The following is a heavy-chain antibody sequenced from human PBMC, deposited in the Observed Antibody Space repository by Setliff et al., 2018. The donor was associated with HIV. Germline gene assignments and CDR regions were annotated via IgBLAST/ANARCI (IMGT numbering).Heavy chain of an antibody. CDR1: EFTFSSYS. Sequence: GGSLRLSCAASEFTFSSYSMNWVRQAPGKGLEWVGFIRSTAYSGTTQYAASVKDRFTISRDNSKSIAYLQMNTLRSDDTAVYYCARGLSSGPPADGFDIWGQGTMVTVSS. V-gene: IGHV3-49*04. CDR2: IRSTAYSGTT. CDR3: ARGLSSGPPADGFDI. D-gene: IGHD3-22*01. J-gene: IGHJ3*02.